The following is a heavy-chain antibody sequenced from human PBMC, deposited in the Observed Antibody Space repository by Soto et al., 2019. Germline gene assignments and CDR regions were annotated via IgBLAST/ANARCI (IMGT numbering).Heavy chain of an antibody. J-gene: IGHJ3*02. CDR1: GGSVSSGSYY. CDR2: IYYSGST. Sequence: QVQLRESGPGLVKPSETLSLTCTVSGGSVSSGSYYWSWIRQPPGKGLEWIGYIYYSGSTNYNPSLTSRVTISVDTSKTQFSLKLSSVTAADTAVYYCASYGDYDAFDIWGQGTMVTVSS. CDR3: ASYGDYDAFDI. V-gene: IGHV4-61*01. D-gene: IGHD4-17*01.